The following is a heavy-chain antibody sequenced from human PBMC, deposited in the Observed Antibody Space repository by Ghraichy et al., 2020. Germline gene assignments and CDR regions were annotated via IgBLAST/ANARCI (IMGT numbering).Heavy chain of an antibody. Sequence: GESLNISCAASGFTFSSYAMHWVRQAPGKGLEWVAVISYDGSNKYYADSVKGRFTISRDNSKNTLYLQMNSLRAEDTAVYYCAREGLWFGELSVSAFFDYWGQGTLVTVSS. CDR1: GFTFSSYA. J-gene: IGHJ4*02. V-gene: IGHV3-30*04. CDR3: AREGLWFGELSVSAFFDY. CDR2: ISYDGSNK. D-gene: IGHD3-10*01.